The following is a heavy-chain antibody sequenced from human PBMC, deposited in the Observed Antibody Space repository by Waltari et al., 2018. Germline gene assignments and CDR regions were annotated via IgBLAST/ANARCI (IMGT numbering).Heavy chain of an antibody. J-gene: IGHJ5*02. CDR3: VRHWKRNGYRFDP. D-gene: IGHD5-12*01. Sequence: QLQLQESGPTLVKPSETLSLTCTVSGGSISRSSYYWGWIRQSPGKGLERIGSIYYSGTTYYNPTLESRVTIAGDTSKNQFSLKLSSVTAADTAVYYCVRHWKRNGYRFDPWGQGTLVTVSS. V-gene: IGHV4-39*01. CDR2: IYYSGTT. CDR1: GGSISRSSYY.